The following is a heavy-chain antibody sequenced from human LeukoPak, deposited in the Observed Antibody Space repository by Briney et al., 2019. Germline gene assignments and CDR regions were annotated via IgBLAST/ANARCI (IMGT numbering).Heavy chain of an antibody. CDR1: GFTFSSYG. CDR2: IWYDGSNK. J-gene: IGHJ5*02. D-gene: IGHD4-11*01. Sequence: PGGSLRLSCAASGFTFSSYGMHWVRQAPGKGLEWVAVIWYDGSNKYYADSVKGRFTISRDNSKNTLYLQMNSLRAEDTAVYYCARVSTIMTTYWFDPWGQGALVSVSS. CDR3: ARVSTIMTTYWFDP. V-gene: IGHV3-33*01.